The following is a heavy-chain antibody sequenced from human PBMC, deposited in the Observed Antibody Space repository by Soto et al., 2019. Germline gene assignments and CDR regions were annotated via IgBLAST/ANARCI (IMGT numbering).Heavy chain of an antibody. J-gene: IGHJ6*02. CDR1: GGSISSYF. V-gene: IGHV4-59*01. D-gene: IGHD3-10*01. CDR2: IYNSGRT. CDR3: ARAGSTTSGTIMDV. Sequence: PSETLSLTCTVSGGSISSYFWSWIRQPPGKALEWIGYIYNSGRTNYNPSLKSRVTISIDTSKNQFSLKLSSVTAADTAVYFCARAGSTTSGTIMDVWGQGTTVTVS.